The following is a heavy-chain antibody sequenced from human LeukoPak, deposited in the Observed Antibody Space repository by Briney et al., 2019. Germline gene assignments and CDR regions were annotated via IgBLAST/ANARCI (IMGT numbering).Heavy chain of an antibody. CDR1: GFTFSTYA. CDR3: AKALTVAGSR. V-gene: IGHV3-23*01. CDR2: ISDSADRT. J-gene: IGHJ4*02. Sequence: QPGGSLRLSCAASGFTFSTYAVTWVRQAPGKGLEGVSSISDSADRTYYADPVKGRFTISRDNSKNTLYLQMHSLRADDTAVYYCAKALTVAGSRWGQGTLVTVSS. D-gene: IGHD6-19*01.